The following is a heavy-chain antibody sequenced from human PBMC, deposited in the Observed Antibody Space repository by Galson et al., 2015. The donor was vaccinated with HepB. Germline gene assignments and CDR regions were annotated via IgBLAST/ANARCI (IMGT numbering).Heavy chain of an antibody. CDR2: ISGSGGST. CDR3: AKWKSVRVPPPAYYYYYYGMDV. Sequence: SLRLSCAASGFTFSSYAMSWVRQAPGKGLEWVSAISGSGGSTYYADSVKGRFTISRDNSKNTLYLQMNSLRAEDTAVYYCAKWKSVRVPPPAYYYYYYGMDVWGQGTTVTASS. V-gene: IGHV3-23*01. J-gene: IGHJ6*02. CDR1: GFTFSSYA. D-gene: IGHD2-2*01.